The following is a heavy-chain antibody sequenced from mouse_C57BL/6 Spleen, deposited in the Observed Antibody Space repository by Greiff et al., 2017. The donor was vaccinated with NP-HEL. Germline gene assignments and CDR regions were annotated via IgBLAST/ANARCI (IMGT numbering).Heavy chain of an antibody. Sequence: VQLQQSGPELVKPGASVKISCKASGYSFTGYYMNWVKQSPEKSLEWIGEINPSTGGTTYNQKFKAKATLTVDKSSSTAYMQLKSLTSEDSAVYYCARLLGRAYFDYWGQGTTLTVSS. V-gene: IGHV1-42*01. CDR1: GYSFTGYY. CDR3: ARLLGRAYFDY. CDR2: INPSTGGT. D-gene: IGHD4-1*01. J-gene: IGHJ2*01.